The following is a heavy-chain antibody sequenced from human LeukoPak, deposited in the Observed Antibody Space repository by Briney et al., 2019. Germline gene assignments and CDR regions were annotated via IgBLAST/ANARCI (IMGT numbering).Heavy chain of an antibody. CDR1: GFTFSSYG. J-gene: IGHJ3*02. V-gene: IGHV3-30*18. CDR3: AKEVQVERRKDGFDM. CDR2: ISYDGSNN. Sequence: GRSLRLSCAASGFTFSSYGMHWVRQAPGKGLEWVAGISYDGSNNYYADSVNGRFTIPRDNSKNTLYLQMNSLKAEDTAVYYCAKEVQVERRKDGFDMWGQGTMVTVSS. D-gene: IGHD1-1*01.